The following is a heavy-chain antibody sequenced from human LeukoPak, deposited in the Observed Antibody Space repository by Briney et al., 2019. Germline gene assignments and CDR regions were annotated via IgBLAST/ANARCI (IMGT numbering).Heavy chain of an antibody. D-gene: IGHD5/OR15-5a*01. CDR3: ASLLSTESDAFDI. CDR1: GGSVSSGSYY. J-gene: IGHJ3*02. V-gene: IGHV4-61*01. Sequence: SETLSLTCTVSGGSVSSGSYYWSWIRQPPGKGLERIGYIYYSGIANYNPSLKSRVTISLDTSKNQFSLKLSSVTAADTAVYYCASLLSTESDAFDIWGQGTMVTVSS. CDR2: IYYSGIA.